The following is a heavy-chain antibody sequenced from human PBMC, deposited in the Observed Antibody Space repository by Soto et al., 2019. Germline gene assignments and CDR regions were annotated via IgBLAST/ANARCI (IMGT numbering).Heavy chain of an antibody. CDR3: VRGRDYSHGY. V-gene: IGHV1-8*01. J-gene: IGHJ4*02. D-gene: IGHD4-4*01. Sequence: QVQLVQSGAEVKKPGASMKVSCKASGYTFTSYEIHWVRQATGQGLEWMGWMNTNSGNTDYAQKFQGRVTMTKNTPIREAYMERGSLRSEDRAVCYCVRGRDYSHGYWGQGTLVTVS. CDR1: GYTFTSYE. CDR2: MNTNSGNT.